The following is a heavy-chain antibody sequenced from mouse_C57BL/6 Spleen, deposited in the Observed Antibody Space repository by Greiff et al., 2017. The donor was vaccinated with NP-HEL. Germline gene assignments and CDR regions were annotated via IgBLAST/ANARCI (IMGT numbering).Heavy chain of an antibody. CDR3: ARAAQATYPWFAY. Sequence: EVKLQESGPGLVKPSQSLSLTCSVTGYSITSGYYWNWSRQCPGNKLEWMGYISYDGSNNYNPSLKNRIPITRDTSKNQFFLKLNSVTTEDTATYYCARAAQATYPWFAYWGQGTLVTVSA. CDR1: GYSITSGYY. V-gene: IGHV3-6*01. J-gene: IGHJ3*01. CDR2: ISYDGSN. D-gene: IGHD3-2*02.